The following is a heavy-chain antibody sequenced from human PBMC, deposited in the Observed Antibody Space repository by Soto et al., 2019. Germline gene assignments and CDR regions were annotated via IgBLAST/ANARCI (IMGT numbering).Heavy chain of an antibody. D-gene: IGHD1-26*01. V-gene: IGHV4-4*02. CDR1: GGSISSSNW. Sequence: QVQLQESGPGLVKPSGTLSLTCAVSGGSISSSNWWRWVRQHPGKGLEWIGELYHSGSTNYNPSLKSRVTISVDKSKTQFSLKLSSVTATATAVYYGARSESESYHVDYWGQGPLVTVSS. CDR3: ARSESESYHVDY. CDR2: LYHSGST. J-gene: IGHJ4*02.